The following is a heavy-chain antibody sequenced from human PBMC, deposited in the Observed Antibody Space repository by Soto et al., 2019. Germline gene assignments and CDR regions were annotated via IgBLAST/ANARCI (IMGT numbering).Heavy chain of an antibody. J-gene: IGHJ4*02. CDR1: GGTFRNHV. Sequence: GASVKVSCKASGGTFRNHVFNWVRQAPGQGLEWMGGIIPIIGTPNYAQKFQGRVTITADASTNTVSLDVSSLRSQDTAVYYCARALEFRDGNISHLDYWGQGTLVTVSS. V-gene: IGHV1-69*13. D-gene: IGHD3-10*01. CDR3: ARALEFRDGNISHLDY. CDR2: IIPIIGTP.